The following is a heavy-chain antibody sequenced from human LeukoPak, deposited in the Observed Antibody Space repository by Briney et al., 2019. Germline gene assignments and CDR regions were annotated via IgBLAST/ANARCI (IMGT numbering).Heavy chain of an antibody. CDR1: GFTFSTYS. D-gene: IGHD3-22*01. Sequence: GSLRLSCAASGFTFSTYSMNRVRQAPGKGLEWVSYITNSNSYIYYADSVKGRFTISRDNAKNSLYLQMNSLRAEDTAVYYCARSYYYDTSGFIDSWGLGTLVTVSS. CDR3: ARSYYYDTSGFIDS. CDR2: ITNSNSYI. V-gene: IGHV3-21*01. J-gene: IGHJ5*01.